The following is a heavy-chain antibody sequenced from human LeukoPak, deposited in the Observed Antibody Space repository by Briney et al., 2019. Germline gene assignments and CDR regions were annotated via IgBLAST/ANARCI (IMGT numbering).Heavy chain of an antibody. CDR3: ARAARYNWNDPNLHDAFDI. V-gene: IGHV1-46*01. Sequence: ASVKVSCKASGYTFTSYYMHWVRQAPGQGLEWMGIINPSGGSTSYAQKFQDRVTMTRDTSTSTVYMGLSSLRSEDTAVYYCARAARYNWNDPNLHDAFDIWGQGTMVTVSS. D-gene: IGHD1-1*01. J-gene: IGHJ3*02. CDR1: GYTFTSYY. CDR2: INPSGGST.